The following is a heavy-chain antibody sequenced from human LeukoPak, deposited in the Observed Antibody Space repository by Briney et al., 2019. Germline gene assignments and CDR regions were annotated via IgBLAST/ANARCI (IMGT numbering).Heavy chain of an antibody. J-gene: IGHJ4*02. CDR2: IIPIFGTA. V-gene: IGHV1-69*13. D-gene: IGHD3-16*01. CDR1: GGTFSSYA. CDR3: ARGSHRLYDYVWGTYESKDY. Sequence: ASVKVSCKASGGTFSSYAISWVRQAPGQGLEWMGGIIPIFGTANYAQKFQGRVTITADESTSTAYMELRSLRSDDTAVYYCARGSHRLYDYVWGTYESKDYWGQGTLVTVSS.